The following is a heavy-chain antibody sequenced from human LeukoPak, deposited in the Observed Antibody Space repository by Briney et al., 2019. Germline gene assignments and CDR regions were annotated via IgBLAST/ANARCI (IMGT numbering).Heavy chain of an antibody. V-gene: IGHV6-1*01. D-gene: IGHD2-15*01. CDR3: ARLGLGGAFDI. CDR1: GDSVSSNSAV. J-gene: IGHJ3*02. CDR2: TYYRSKWYN. Sequence: SQTLSLTCAISGDSVSSNSAVWNWIRQSPSRGLEWLGRTYYRSKWYNDYAVSVKSRITIKPDASKNQFSLQLNSATPEDTAVYYCARLGLGGAFDIWGQGTMVTVSS.